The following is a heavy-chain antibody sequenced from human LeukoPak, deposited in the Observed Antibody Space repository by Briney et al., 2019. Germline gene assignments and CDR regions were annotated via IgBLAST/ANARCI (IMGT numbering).Heavy chain of an antibody. J-gene: IGHJ6*02. D-gene: IGHD5-12*01. CDR1: GFTFSSYG. Sequence: GGSLRLSCAASGFTFSSYGMHWVRQAPGKGLEWVAVISYDGSNKYYADSVKGRFTISRDNSKNTLYLQMNSLRAEDTAVYYCAKEPRSGSKAPDHYYYYGMDVWGQGTTVTVSS. V-gene: IGHV3-30*18. CDR2: ISYDGSNK. CDR3: AKEPRSGSKAPDHYYYYGMDV.